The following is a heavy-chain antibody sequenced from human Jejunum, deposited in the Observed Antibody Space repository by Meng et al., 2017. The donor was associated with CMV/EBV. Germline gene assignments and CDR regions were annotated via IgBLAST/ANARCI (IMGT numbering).Heavy chain of an antibody. CDR1: GFTFTSHA. Sequence: AYGFTFTSHAITWVRQAPGKGLEWISYIRDSSNYIYHEDSEKSRCTISRDNAKNSVYLQRNGLRAEDAAVYYCARAIDYGDPNWFDTWGQGTLVTSPQ. D-gene: IGHD4-17*01. CDR2: IRDSSNYI. J-gene: IGHJ5*02. V-gene: IGHV3-21*05. CDR3: ARAIDYGDPNWFDT.